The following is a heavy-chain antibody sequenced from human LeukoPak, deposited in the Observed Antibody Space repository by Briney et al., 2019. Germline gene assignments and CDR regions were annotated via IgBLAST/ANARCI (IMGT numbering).Heavy chain of an antibody. CDR2: INHSGST. D-gene: IGHD1-26*01. CDR1: GGSFSGYY. J-gene: IGHJ4*02. CDR3: ARGRGDSGSYYADY. V-gene: IGHV4-34*01. Sequence: SETLSLTCAVYGGSFSGYYWSWTRQPPGKGLEWIGEINHSGSTNYNPSLKSRVTISVDTSKNQFSLKLSSVTAADTAVYYCARGRGDSGSYYADYWGQGTLVTVSS.